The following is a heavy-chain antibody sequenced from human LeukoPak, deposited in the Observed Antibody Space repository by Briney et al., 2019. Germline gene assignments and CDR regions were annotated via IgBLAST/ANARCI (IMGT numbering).Heavy chain of an antibody. V-gene: IGHV3-48*01. CDR1: GFTFSTYS. CDR2: ISDSSAM. D-gene: IGHD5-12*01. Sequence: GGSLRLSCAASGFTFSTYSMKWVRQAPGKGLEWVSYISDSSAMYYADSVRGRFTISRENDKNSLFLQMNSLRAEDTAVYYCARDGGYSGYDADCWGQGTLVSVSS. J-gene: IGHJ4*02. CDR3: ARDGGYSGYDADC.